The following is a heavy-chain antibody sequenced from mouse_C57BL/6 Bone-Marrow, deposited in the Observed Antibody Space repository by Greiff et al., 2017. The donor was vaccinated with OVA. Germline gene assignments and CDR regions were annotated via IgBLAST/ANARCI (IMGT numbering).Heavy chain of an antibody. D-gene: IGHD3-2*02. CDR1: GYTFTDHT. CDR2: IYPRDGST. Sequence: VQLQQSDAELVKPGASVKISCKVSGYTFTDHTIHWMKQRPEQGLEWIGYIYPRDGSTKYNEKLKGKATLTADKSSSTAYMQLNSLTSEDSAVYFCARPQLRLRHYYAMDYWGQGTSVTVSS. J-gene: IGHJ4*01. CDR3: ARPQLRLRHYYAMDY. V-gene: IGHV1-78*01.